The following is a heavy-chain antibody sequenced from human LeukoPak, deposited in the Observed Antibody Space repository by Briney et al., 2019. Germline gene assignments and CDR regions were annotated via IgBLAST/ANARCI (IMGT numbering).Heavy chain of an antibody. Sequence: PGGSLRLSCAASGFTFSDYYMSWIRQAPGKGLEWVSYISSSGSTIYYADSVKGRFTISRDNSKNTLYLQMNSLRAEDTAVYYCAKPSQGSSGWSSPSEFDYWDQGTLVTVSS. V-gene: IGHV3-11*01. D-gene: IGHD6-19*01. CDR3: AKPSQGSSGWSSPSEFDY. CDR1: GFTFSDYY. CDR2: ISSSGSTI. J-gene: IGHJ4*02.